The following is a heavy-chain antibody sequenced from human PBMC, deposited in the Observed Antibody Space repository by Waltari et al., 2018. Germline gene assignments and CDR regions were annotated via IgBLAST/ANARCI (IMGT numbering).Heavy chain of an antibody. CDR3: AGYCSGGSCYRNYAFDI. Sequence: QVQLQESGPGLVKPSETLSLTCTVSGGSISSYYWSWIRQPPGKGLEWIGYIYYSGSTNYNPSLKSRVTISVDTSKNQFSLKLSSVTAADTAVYYCAGYCSGGSCYRNYAFDIWGQGTMVTVSS. V-gene: IGHV4-59*01. J-gene: IGHJ3*02. D-gene: IGHD2-15*01. CDR1: GGSISSYY. CDR2: IYYSGST.